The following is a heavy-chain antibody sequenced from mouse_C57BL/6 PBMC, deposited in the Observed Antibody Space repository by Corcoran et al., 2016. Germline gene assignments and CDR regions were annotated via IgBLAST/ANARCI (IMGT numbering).Heavy chain of an antibody. CDR3: ARLQDLLYYGFDY. CDR1: GYTFTTYG. J-gene: IGHJ2*01. CDR2: INTYSGVP. D-gene: IGHD1-1*01. V-gene: IGHV9-3*01. Sequence: QIQLVQSGPELKKPGETVKISCKASGYTFTTYGMSWVKQAPGKGLKWMGWINTYSGVPTYADDFKGRFAFSLETSASTAYLQINNLKNEDTATYFCARLQDLLYYGFDYWGQGTTLTVSS.